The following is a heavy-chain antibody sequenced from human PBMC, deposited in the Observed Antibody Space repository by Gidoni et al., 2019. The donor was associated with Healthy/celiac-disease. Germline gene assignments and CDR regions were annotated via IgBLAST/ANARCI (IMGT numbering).Heavy chain of an antibody. J-gene: IGHJ4*02. CDR2: ISYDGSNK. CDR3: AKRIGTTESNY. V-gene: IGHV3-30*18. CDR1: GFTFSSYG. D-gene: IGHD1-7*01. Sequence: QVQLVESGGGVVQPGRSLSLSCAASGFTFSSYGRHWVRQAPGKGLEWVAVISYDGSNKYYADSVKGRFTISRDNSKNTLYLQMNSLRAEDTAVYYCAKRIGTTESNYWGQGTLVTVSS.